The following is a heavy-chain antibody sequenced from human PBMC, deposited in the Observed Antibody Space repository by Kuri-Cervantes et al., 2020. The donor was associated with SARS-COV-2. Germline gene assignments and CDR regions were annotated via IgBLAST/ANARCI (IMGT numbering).Heavy chain of an antibody. CDR1: GYTFTSYY. D-gene: IGHD3-3*01. V-gene: IGHV1-46*01. CDR2: INPSGGST. Sequence: ASVKVSCKASGYTFTSYYMHWVRQAPGQGLEWMGIINPSGGSTSYAQKFQGRVTMTRDTSTSTVYMELSSLRSEDTAGYYCVRDDGLRFLEWYTSPFDYWGQGTLVTVSS. CDR3: VRDDGLRFLEWYTSPFDY. J-gene: IGHJ4*02.